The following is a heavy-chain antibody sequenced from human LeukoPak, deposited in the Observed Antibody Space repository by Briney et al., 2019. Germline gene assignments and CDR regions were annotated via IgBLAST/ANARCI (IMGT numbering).Heavy chain of an antibody. V-gene: IGHV1-46*01. CDR1: GYTFTSYY. CDR2: INPSGGGT. D-gene: IGHD3-16*01. J-gene: IGHJ4*02. Sequence: ASVKVSCKASGYTFTSYYMHWVRQAPGQGLEWMGIINPSGGGTSYAQKFQGRVTMTRDTSTSTVYMELSSLRSEDTAVYYCARDPVSGGALQHIDYWGQGTLVTVSS. CDR3: ARDPVSGGALQHIDY.